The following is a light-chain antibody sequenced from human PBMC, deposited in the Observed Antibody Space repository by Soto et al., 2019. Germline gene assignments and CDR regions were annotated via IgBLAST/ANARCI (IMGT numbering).Light chain of an antibody. CDR2: GAS. Sequence: IVLTPSPVTLSLSPGEGVPLSCRAGPRVRSSQLAWYQQKPGQAPRLLVYGASSRATGIPDRFSGSGSGTDFTLTISRLEPEDFAVYYCQHYGSSPLTFGQGTRLEIK. J-gene: IGKJ5*01. CDR1: PRVRSSQ. CDR3: QHYGSSPLT. V-gene: IGKV3-20*01.